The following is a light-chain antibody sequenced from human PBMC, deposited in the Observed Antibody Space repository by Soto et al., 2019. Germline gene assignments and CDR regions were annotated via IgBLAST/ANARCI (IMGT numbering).Light chain of an antibody. Sequence: EIVLTQSPATLSLSPGERATLSCRASQSVSNSLAWFQQKPGQAPRLLIHDASNRATDIPARFSGSGSGTDFTLTISSLEPEDFAVYYCQQRRSWPRTFGQGTKLEIK. CDR2: DAS. CDR1: QSVSNS. CDR3: QQRRSWPRT. V-gene: IGKV3-11*01. J-gene: IGKJ2*01.